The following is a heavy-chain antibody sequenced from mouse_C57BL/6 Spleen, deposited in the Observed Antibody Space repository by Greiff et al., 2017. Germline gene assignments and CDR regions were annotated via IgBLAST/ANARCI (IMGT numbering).Heavy chain of an antibody. V-gene: IGHV5-6*01. CDR3: ARHEMDY. CDR1: GFTFSSYG. Sequence: EVNVVESGGDLVKPGGSLKLSCAASGFTFSSYGMSWVRQTPDKRLEWVATISSGGSYTYYPDSVKGRFTISRDNAKNTLYLQMSSLKSEDTAMYYCARHEMDYWGQGTSVTVSS. J-gene: IGHJ4*01. CDR2: ISSGGSYT.